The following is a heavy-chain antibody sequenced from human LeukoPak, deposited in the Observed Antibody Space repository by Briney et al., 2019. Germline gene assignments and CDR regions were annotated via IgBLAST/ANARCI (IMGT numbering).Heavy chain of an antibody. CDR2: ISGSGGST. CDR1: GFTLSSYA. V-gene: IGHV3-23*01. Sequence: GGSLRLSFAASGFTLSSYAMSWVRQAPGKGLEWVSAISGSGGSTYYADSVKGRFTISRDNSKDTLYLQMNSLRVEDTAVYYCARATYYYDISEADYYYYGMDVWGQGTTVTVSS. D-gene: IGHD3-9*01. J-gene: IGHJ6*02. CDR3: ARATYYYDISEADYYYYGMDV.